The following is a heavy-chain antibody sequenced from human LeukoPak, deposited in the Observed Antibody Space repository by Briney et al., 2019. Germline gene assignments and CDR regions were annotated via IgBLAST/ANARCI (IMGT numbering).Heavy chain of an antibody. CDR3: ARGLPLGYCTYGVCYPPKHFDF. Sequence: GASVKVSCNASGYSFTSYDINWVRQAPGQGLEWMGWVNPKSGNTGYKQKFQARVTITRDTSISAAYMELSSLTSDDTAVYFRARGLPLGYCTYGVCYPPKHFDFWGQGTLVTVSS. J-gene: IGHJ4*02. V-gene: IGHV1-8*03. D-gene: IGHD2-8*01. CDR2: VNPKSGNT. CDR1: GYSFTSYD.